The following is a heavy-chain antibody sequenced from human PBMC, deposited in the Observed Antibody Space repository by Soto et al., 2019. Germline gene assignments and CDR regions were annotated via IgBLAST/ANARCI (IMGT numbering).Heavy chain of an antibody. V-gene: IGHV2-5*02. Sequence: QITLKESGPTLVKPTQPLTLTCTFSGFSLPTDRVGVGWIRQPPGKALEWLAVIYWDDSKTYRPSLKSRLTIPKDTSKNQVALTMTDMDPVDTATYYCAHAYGGRSLYWGQGTLVTVSS. D-gene: IGHD1-26*01. CDR1: GFSLPTDRVG. CDR3: AHAYGGRSLY. J-gene: IGHJ4*02. CDR2: IYWDDSK.